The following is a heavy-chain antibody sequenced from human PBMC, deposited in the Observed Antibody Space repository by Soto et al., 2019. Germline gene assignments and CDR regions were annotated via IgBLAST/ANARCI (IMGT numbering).Heavy chain of an antibody. CDR1: GFTFSSYG. Sequence: GGSLRLSCAASGFTFSSYGMHWVRQAPGKGLEWVAVIWYDGSNKYYADSVKGRFTISRDNSKNTLYLQMNSLGAEDTAVYYCARDDGYSGSSNFDYWGQGTLVTVSS. J-gene: IGHJ4*02. V-gene: IGHV3-33*01. D-gene: IGHD1-26*01. CDR2: IWYDGSNK. CDR3: ARDDGYSGSSNFDY.